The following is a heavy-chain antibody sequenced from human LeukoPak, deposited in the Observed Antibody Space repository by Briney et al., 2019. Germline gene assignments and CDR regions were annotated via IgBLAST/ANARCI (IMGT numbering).Heavy chain of an antibody. V-gene: IGHV1-2*02. CDR1: GYTFTGYY. J-gene: IGHJ6*02. CDR3: AREVVVAATRGYYYGMDV. Sequence: ASVKVSCKASGYTFTGYYMHWVRQAPGQGLEWMGWINPNSGGTNYAQKFQGRVTMTRDTSISTAYMELSRLRSDDTAVYYCAREVVVAATRGYYYGMDVWGQGTTVTVSS. D-gene: IGHD2-15*01. CDR2: INPNSGGT.